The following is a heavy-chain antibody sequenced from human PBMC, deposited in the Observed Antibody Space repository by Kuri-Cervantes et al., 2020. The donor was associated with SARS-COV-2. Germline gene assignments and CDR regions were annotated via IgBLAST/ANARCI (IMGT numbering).Heavy chain of an antibody. CDR1: GGSISSSSYY. J-gene: IGHJ3*02. CDR3: ARASTTIYGFLMALFSLNAFGI. Sequence: SETLSLTCTVSGGSISSSSYYWGWIRQPPGKGLEWIGEINHSGSANYSPSLKSRVPISVDTSKYPFSLRLGSVTAAHTGVYYCARASTTIYGFLMALFSLNAFGIWGQGTMVTVSS. D-gene: IGHD3-3*01. V-gene: IGHV4-39*07. CDR2: INHSGSA.